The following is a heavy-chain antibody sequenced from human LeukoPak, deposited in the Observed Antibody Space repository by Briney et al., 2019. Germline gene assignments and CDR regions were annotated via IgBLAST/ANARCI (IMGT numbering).Heavy chain of an antibody. CDR1: GGSISSYY. CDR2: INHSGST. D-gene: IGHD3-22*01. Sequence: SETLSLTCTVSGGSISSYYWSWIRQPPGKGLEWIGEINHSGSTNYNPSLKSRVTISVDTSKNQFSLKLSSVTAADTAVYYCASGDDSSGYYYAYWGQGTLVTVSS. V-gene: IGHV4-34*01. J-gene: IGHJ4*02. CDR3: ASGDDSSGYYYAY.